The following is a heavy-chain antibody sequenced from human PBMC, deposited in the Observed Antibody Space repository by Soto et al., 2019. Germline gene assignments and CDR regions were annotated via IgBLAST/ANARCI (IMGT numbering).Heavy chain of an antibody. V-gene: IGHV6-1*01. Sequence: QVQLQQSGPGLVKPSQTLSLTCAISGDSVSSNDAVWNWIRQSQSRGLEGLGRTYYRSIWQTEYAVSAKGRMTSNPHASKNQSSLQLISVTPLDTAMYYCARLVGNSWLDHWGQGTLVTVSA. D-gene: IGHD6-6*01. J-gene: IGHJ5*02. CDR2: TYYRSIWQT. CDR3: ARLVGNSWLDH. CDR1: GDSVSSNDAV.